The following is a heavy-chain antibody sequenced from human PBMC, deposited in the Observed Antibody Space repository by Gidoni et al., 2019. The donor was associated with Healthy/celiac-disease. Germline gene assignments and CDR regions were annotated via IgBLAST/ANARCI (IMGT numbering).Heavy chain of an antibody. Sequence: QVQLQESGPGLEKPSETLSLTCTVPGGSISSYYWSWIRQPPGKGLEWIGYIYYSGSTNYNPSLKSRVTISVDTSKNQFSLKLSSVTAADTAVYYCARATRRRYYYGMDVWGQGTTVTVSS. CDR1: GGSISSYY. CDR2: IYYSGST. V-gene: IGHV4-59*01. CDR3: ARATRRRYYYGMDV. J-gene: IGHJ6*02.